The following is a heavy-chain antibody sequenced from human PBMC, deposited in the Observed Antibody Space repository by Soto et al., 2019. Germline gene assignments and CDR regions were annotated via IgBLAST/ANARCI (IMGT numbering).Heavy chain of an antibody. CDR1: GFTFSSYG. D-gene: IGHD1-26*01. CDR2: MSYDGRNK. CDR3: ARVLVGATVCWYFDL. J-gene: IGHJ2*01. Sequence: QVQLVESGGGVAQPGRSLRLSCAASGFTFSSYGMHWVRQAPGKGLEWVAVMSYDGRNKYYADSVKGRFTISRDNSKNTLYLQMNSLRAEDTAVYYCARVLVGATVCWYFDLWGRGTLVTVSS. V-gene: IGHV3-30*03.